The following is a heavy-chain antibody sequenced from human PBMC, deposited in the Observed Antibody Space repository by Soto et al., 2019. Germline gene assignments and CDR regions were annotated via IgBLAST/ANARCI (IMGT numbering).Heavy chain of an antibody. Sequence: SETLSLTCTVSGGSISSGDYYWSWIRQPPGKGLGWIGYIYYSGSTYYNPSLKSRVTISVDTSKNQFSLKLSSVTAADTAVYYCARDYYDSSGYRYGMDVWGQGTTVTVSS. CDR1: GGSISSGDYY. CDR2: IYYSGST. CDR3: ARDYYDSSGYRYGMDV. D-gene: IGHD3-22*01. V-gene: IGHV4-30-4*01. J-gene: IGHJ6*02.